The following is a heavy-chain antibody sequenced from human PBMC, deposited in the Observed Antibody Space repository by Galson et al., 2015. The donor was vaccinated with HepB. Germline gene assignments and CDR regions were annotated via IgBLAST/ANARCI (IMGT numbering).Heavy chain of an antibody. D-gene: IGHD5/OR15-5a*01. CDR3: AHKVRVSTLFDY. Sequence: PALVTPTPTLTLTCTFSGFSLRSYGVGVGWIRQPPGKALEWLALIYGDDDKRYSPSLKSRLTITKYTSKNQVVLTMTNMDPVDTATYYCAHKVRVSTLFDYWGQGILVTVSS. CDR2: IYGDDDK. CDR1: GFSLRSYGVG. J-gene: IGHJ4*02. V-gene: IGHV2-5*02.